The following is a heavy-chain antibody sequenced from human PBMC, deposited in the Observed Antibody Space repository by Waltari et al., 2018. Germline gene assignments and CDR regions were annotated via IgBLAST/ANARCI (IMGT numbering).Heavy chain of an antibody. CDR1: GGSISSYY. CDR2: IYTSGST. D-gene: IGHD3-22*01. Sequence: QVQLQESGPGLVKPSETLSLTCTVSGGSISSYYWSWIRQPAGKGLEWIGRIYTSGSTNYDPSRKSRVTMSVDTSRNQFSLKLSSVTAADTAVYYCARDSYYYDSSGQDDAFDIWGQGTMVTVSS. CDR3: ARDSYYYDSSGQDDAFDI. V-gene: IGHV4-4*07. J-gene: IGHJ3*02.